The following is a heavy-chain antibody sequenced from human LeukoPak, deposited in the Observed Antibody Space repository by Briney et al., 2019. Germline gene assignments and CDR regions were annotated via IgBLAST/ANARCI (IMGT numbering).Heavy chain of an antibody. Sequence: ASVKVSCKASGYTFTGYYMHWVRQAPGQGLEWMGRINPNSGGTNYAQTFQGRVTMTRDTSISTAYMELSRLRSDDTAVYYCARVRVGATAGDCFDYWGQGTLVTVSS. CDR1: GYTFTGYY. V-gene: IGHV1-2*06. CDR2: INPNSGGT. D-gene: IGHD1-26*01. J-gene: IGHJ4*02. CDR3: ARVRVGATAGDCFDY.